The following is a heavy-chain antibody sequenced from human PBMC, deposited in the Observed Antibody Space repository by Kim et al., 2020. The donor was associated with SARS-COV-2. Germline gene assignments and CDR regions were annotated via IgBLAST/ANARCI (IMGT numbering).Heavy chain of an antibody. CDR1: GYSFTSYW. CDR2: IYPGDSDT. V-gene: IGHV5-51*01. CDR3: ARWVVVPAATYGGPGPYYYYGMDV. Sequence: GESLKISCKGSGYSFTSYWIGWVRQMPGKGLEWMGIIYPGDSDTRYSPSFQGQVTISADKSISTAYLQWSSLKASDTAMYYCARWVVVPAATYGGPGPYYYYGMDVWGQGTTVTVSS. J-gene: IGHJ6*02. D-gene: IGHD2-2*01.